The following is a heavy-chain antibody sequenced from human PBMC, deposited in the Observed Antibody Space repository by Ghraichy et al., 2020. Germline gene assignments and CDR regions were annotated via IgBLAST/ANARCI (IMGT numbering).Heavy chain of an antibody. D-gene: IGHD3-10*01. CDR2: IKQDGREK. V-gene: IGHV3-7*03. Sequence: GGSLRLSCTASGLTFSNYWMNWVRRAPGKGLEWLANIKQDGREKYYVDSVAGRFTISRDNAKNSLFLQMNTLRAEDTAVYYCAAGLGFITNYWGQGTLVTVS. CDR1: GLTFSNYW. CDR3: AAGLGFITNY. J-gene: IGHJ4*02.